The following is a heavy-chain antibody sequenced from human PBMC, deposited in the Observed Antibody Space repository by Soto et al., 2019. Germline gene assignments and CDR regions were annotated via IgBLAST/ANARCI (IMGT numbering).Heavy chain of an antibody. V-gene: IGHV4-39*01. Sequence: PSETLSLTCTVSGGSISSSSYYWGWIRQPPGKGLEWIGSIYYSGSTYYNPSLKSRVTISVDTSKNHLSLKLNSVTAADTAVYYCARHRGLYSDFYCDYWGQGTPVT. J-gene: IGHJ4*02. CDR3: ARHRGLYSDFYCDY. D-gene: IGHD4-17*01. CDR1: GGSISSSSYY. CDR2: IYYSGST.